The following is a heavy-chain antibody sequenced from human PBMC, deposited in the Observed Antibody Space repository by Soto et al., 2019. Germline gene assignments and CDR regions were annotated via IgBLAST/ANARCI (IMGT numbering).Heavy chain of an antibody. J-gene: IGHJ4*02. CDR2: IYAGGSL. CDR3: ARGFPSMAYYGEYYFDS. Sequence: GGSLRLSCEASGFTVSDNHMSWVRQAPGRGLDWVSVIYAGGSLYYADSVKGRFTISRDNFRNTVYLQMNSLRAEDTAVYYCARGFPSMAYYGEYYFDSWGQGTLVTVSS. D-gene: IGHD3-10*01. V-gene: IGHV3-53*01. CDR1: GFTVSDNH.